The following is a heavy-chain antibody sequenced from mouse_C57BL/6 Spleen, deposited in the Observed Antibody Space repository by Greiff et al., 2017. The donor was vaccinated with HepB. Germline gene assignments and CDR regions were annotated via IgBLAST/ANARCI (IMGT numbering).Heavy chain of an antibody. D-gene: IGHD2-5*01. CDR1: GFTFSSYA. CDR2: ISSGGDYI. J-gene: IGHJ4*01. V-gene: IGHV5-9-1*02. CDR3: TRAYSNPYAMDY. Sequence: EVQVVESGEGLVKPGGSLKLSCAASGFTFSSYAMSWVRQTPEKRLEWVAYISSGGDYIYYADTVKGRFTISRDNARNTLYLQMSSLKSEDTAMYYCTRAYSNPYAMDYWGQGTSVTVSS.